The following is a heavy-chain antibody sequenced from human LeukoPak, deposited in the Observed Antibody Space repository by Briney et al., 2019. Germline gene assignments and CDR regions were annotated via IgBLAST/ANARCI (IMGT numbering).Heavy chain of an antibody. V-gene: IGHV3-23*01. CDR2: ISGSGGST. Sequence: GGSLRLSCAAFGFTFSSYAMSWVRQAPGKGLEWVSAISGSGGSTYYADSVKGRFTISRDNSKNTLYLQMNSLRAEDTAVYYCALSRDGYSYGYAWNWFDPWGQGTLVTVSS. CDR3: ALSRDGYSYGYAWNWFDP. D-gene: IGHD5-18*01. J-gene: IGHJ5*02. CDR1: GFTFSSYA.